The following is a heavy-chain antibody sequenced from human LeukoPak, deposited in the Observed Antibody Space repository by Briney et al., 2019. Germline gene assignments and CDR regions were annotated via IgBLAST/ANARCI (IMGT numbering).Heavy chain of an antibody. Sequence: GGSLRLSCAASGFTFSSYAMSWVRQAPGKGLEWVSAISGSGGSTYYADSVKGRFTISRDNSKNTLYLQMNSLRAEDTAVYCCAKGSIAAAAPYYFDYWGQGTLVTVSS. CDR3: AKGSIAAAAPYYFDY. J-gene: IGHJ4*02. D-gene: IGHD6-13*01. V-gene: IGHV3-23*01. CDR1: GFTFSSYA. CDR2: ISGSGGST.